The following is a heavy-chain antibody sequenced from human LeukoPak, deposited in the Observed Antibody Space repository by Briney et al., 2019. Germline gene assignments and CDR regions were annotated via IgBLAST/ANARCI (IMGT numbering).Heavy chain of an antibody. Sequence: PGGSLRLSCAASGFTFSNYAMSWVRQAPGKGLEWVSGISGSGDSTYFGDSVQGRFTISRDNSKNILFLQMNTLRAEDTAVYYCAKEKQRNFDYWGQGTLVTVSS. CDR3: AKEKQRNFDY. CDR1: GFTFSNYA. J-gene: IGHJ4*02. CDR2: ISGSGDST. V-gene: IGHV3-23*01.